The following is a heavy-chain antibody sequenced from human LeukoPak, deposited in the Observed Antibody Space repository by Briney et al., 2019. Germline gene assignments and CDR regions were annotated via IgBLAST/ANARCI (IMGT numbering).Heavy chain of an antibody. CDR3: ARVDSSGWSRVDY. V-gene: IGHV4-34*01. J-gene: IGHJ4*02. CDR2: INHSGST. D-gene: IGHD6-19*01. Sequence: PSETLSLTCAVYGGSFSGYYWSWIRQPPGKGLEWIGEINHSGSTNYNPSPKSRVTISVDTSKNQFSLKLSSVTAADTAVYYCARVDSSGWSRVDYWGQGTLVTVSS. CDR1: GGSFSGYY.